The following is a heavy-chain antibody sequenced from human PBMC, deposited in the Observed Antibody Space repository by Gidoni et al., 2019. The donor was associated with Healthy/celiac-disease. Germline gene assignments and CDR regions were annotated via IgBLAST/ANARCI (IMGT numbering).Heavy chain of an antibody. Sequence: EVQLVESGGGLVKPGGSLQLSCAASGFTFSSYSMYWVRQAPGKGLEWVSSISSSSSYIYYADSVKGRFTISRDNAKNSLYLQMNSLRAEDTAVYYCARGDGYNCLDYWGQGTLVTVSS. D-gene: IGHD5-12*01. CDR1: GFTFSSYS. CDR3: ARGDGYNCLDY. CDR2: ISSSSSYI. J-gene: IGHJ4*02. V-gene: IGHV3-21*01.